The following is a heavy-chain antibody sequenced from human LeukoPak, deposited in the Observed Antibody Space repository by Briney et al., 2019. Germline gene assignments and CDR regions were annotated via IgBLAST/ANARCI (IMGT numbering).Heavy chain of an antibody. Sequence: SETLSLTCIVSGGSISGSSYYWAWIRQPPGKGLEWIGYGFYSGSAYYNPSLKSRVTISVDTSKNQFSLDLSSVTAADTAVYYCARLRGAMTPVTLDFDYWGQGTLVTVSS. V-gene: IGHV4-39*01. CDR2: GFYSGSA. D-gene: IGHD4-17*01. CDR1: GGSISGSSYY. J-gene: IGHJ4*02. CDR3: ARLRGAMTPVTLDFDY.